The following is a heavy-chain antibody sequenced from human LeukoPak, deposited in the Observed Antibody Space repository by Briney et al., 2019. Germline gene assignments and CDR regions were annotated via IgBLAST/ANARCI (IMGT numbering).Heavy chain of an antibody. Sequence: SETLSLTCTVSGGSISSYYWSWIRQPAGKGLEWIGRSYTSGSTNYNPSLKSRVTMSVDTSKNQFSLKLSSVTAADTAVYYCARDGRGLRYSYGYEFYWLDPWGQGTLVTVSS. CDR3: ARDGRGLRYSYGYEFYWLDP. J-gene: IGHJ5*02. CDR2: SYTSGST. D-gene: IGHD5-18*01. V-gene: IGHV4-4*07. CDR1: GGSISSYY.